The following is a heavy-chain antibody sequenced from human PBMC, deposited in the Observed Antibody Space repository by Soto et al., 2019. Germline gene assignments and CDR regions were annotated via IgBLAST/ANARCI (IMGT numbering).Heavy chain of an antibody. CDR2: FDPEDGET. Sequence: ASVKVSCKASGGTFSSYAISWVRQAPGQGLEWMGGFDPEDGETIYAQKFQGRVTMTEDTSTDTAYMELSSLRSEDTAVYYCATAVEVAGATLDYWGQGTLVTVSS. D-gene: IGHD6-19*01. J-gene: IGHJ4*02. CDR3: ATAVEVAGATLDY. V-gene: IGHV1-24*01. CDR1: GGTFSSYA.